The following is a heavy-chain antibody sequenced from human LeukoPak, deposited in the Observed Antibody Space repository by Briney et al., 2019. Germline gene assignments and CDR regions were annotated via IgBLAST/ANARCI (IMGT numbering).Heavy chain of an antibody. CDR2: TYYRSKWYY. CDR1: GDIVSSDIAA. CDR3: GRDLSGTVRS. J-gene: IGHJ5*02. Sequence: SQTLSLTCAISGDIVSSDIAAWNWIRQSPSRGLEWLGRTYYRSKWYYDYAGSVRSRISINADTSRNQFSLQLNSVTPEDTAVYYCGRDLSGTVRSWGQGTLVTVSA. D-gene: IGHD5-12*01. V-gene: IGHV6-1*01.